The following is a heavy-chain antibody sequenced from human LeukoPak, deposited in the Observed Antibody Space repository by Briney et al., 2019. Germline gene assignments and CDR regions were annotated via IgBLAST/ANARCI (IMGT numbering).Heavy chain of an antibody. J-gene: IGHJ5*02. V-gene: IGHV4-59*01. D-gene: IGHD4-17*01. CDR3: ARGRTTLDP. CDR1: GGSTSSYY. Sequence: TSETLSLTCTVSGGSTSSYYWSWIRQPPGKGLEWIGYIYYSGSTNYNPSLKSRVTISVDTSKNQFSLKLTSVTAADTAVYYCARGRTTLDPWGQGTLVTVSS. CDR2: IYYSGST.